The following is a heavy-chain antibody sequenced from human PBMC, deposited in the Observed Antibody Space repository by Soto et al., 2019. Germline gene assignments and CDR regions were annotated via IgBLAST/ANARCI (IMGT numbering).Heavy chain of an antibody. CDR3: ARLRIATNNYKWFDP. J-gene: IGHJ5*02. D-gene: IGHD2-21*01. V-gene: IGHV4-31*03. CDR2: IYVTGAV. CDR1: GAALNSGNYY. Sequence: LTCSVSGAALNSGNYYWSWIRQVPGKGLEWIGHIYVTGAVDYNPSLRDRITISQDTSERQFSLNLRLVTAADTAVYYCARLRIATNNYKWFDPWGQGTLVTVYS.